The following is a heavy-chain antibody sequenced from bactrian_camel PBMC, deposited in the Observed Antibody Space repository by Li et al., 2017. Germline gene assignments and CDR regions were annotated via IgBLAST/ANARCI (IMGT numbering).Heavy chain of an antibody. J-gene: IGHJ4*01. CDR2: IFTGGGAS. D-gene: IGHD3*01. CDR1: GATVSSLC. Sequence: HVQLVESGGGSVQAGGSLRLSCAASGATVSSLCMAWFRQPQGKEREGVAWIYTGIFTGGGASFHSDSVKGRFTISHDDAKNTVHLQMNSLKPEDTAMYYCAATRADGFAKLLPDVFDVWGQWTQVTVS. V-gene: IGHV3S1*01. CDR3: AATRADGFAKLLPDVFDV.